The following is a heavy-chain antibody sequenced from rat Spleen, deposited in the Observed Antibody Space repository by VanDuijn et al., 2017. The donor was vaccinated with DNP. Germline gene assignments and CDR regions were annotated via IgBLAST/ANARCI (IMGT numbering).Heavy chain of an antibody. CDR1: GFTFSDYA. Sequence: EVQLVESGGGLVQPGRSLKLSCAASGFTFSDYAMAWVRQAPKKGLEWVATISYDGSRTYYRDSVKGRFTISRDNAKSTLYLQMNSLRSEDMATYYCIRWSSGHFDYWGQGVMVPVSS. V-gene: IGHV5-17*01. D-gene: IGHD4-3*01. CDR3: IRWSSGHFDY. J-gene: IGHJ2*01. CDR2: ISYDGSRT.